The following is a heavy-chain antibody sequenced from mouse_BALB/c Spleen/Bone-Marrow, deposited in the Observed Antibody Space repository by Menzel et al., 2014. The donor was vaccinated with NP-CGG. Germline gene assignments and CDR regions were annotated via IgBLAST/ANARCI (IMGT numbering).Heavy chain of an antibody. D-gene: IGHD1-2*01. V-gene: IGHV4-1*02. CDR1: GFDFSTFW. CDR2: INPDRRTI. CDR3: ARPHYYGYGAY. Sequence: EVHLVESGGGLVQPGGSLKLSCAASGFDFSTFWMSWVRQAPGKGLEWIGEINPDRRTINYSPSLKDKFVISRDNAKNTLYLLMSKVGSEDTALYYCARPHYYGYGAYWGRGTLVTVSA. J-gene: IGHJ3*01.